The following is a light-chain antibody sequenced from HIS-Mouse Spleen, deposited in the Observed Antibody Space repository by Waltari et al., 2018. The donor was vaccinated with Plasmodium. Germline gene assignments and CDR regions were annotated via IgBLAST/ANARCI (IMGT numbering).Light chain of an antibody. J-gene: IGKJ2*01. CDR2: GAS. Sequence: EIVLTQSPGTLSLSQGERATLSCRASQSVSSSYLAWYQQKPGQAPRLLIYGASSRATGIPDRFSGSGSGTDFTLTISRLEPEDFAVYYCQQYGSSPPVPFGQGTKLEIK. CDR3: QQYGSSPPVP. V-gene: IGKV3-20*01. CDR1: QSVSSSY.